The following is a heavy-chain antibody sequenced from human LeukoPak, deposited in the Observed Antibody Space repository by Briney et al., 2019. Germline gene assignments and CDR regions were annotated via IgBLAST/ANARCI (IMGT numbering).Heavy chain of an antibody. CDR3: ARVRSGSYSIDY. CDR2: IYYSGST. V-gene: IGHV4-59*01. CDR1: GGSISSYY. Sequence: PSETLSLTCTVSGGSISSYYWSWIRQPPGKGLEWIGYIYYSGSTNYNPSLKSRVTISVDTSKNQFSLKLSSVTAADTVVYYCARVRSGSYSIDYWGQGTLVTASS. J-gene: IGHJ4*02. D-gene: IGHD1-26*01.